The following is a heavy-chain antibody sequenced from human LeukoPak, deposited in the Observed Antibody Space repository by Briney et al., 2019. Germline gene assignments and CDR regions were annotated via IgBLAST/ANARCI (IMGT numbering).Heavy chain of an antibody. CDR3: ARVVDVIDAFDI. V-gene: IGHV4-59*01. CDR2: IYYSGST. Sequence: SETLSLTCTVSGGSISTYYWSWIRQPPGKGLEWIGYIYYSGSTNYNPSLKSRVTISVDTSKNQFSLKLNSVTAADTAVYYCARVVDVIDAFDIWGQGTMVTVSS. D-gene: IGHD1-26*01. J-gene: IGHJ3*02. CDR1: GGSISTYY.